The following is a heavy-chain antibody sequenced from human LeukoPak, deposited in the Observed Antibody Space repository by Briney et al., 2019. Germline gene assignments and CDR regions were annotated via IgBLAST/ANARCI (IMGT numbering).Heavy chain of an antibody. V-gene: IGHV3-7*01. D-gene: IGHD3-22*01. Sequence: GGPLRLSCAASGFTFSSYWMTWVRQAPGKGLEWVANIKQDGSAKYYVDSLRGRFSISRDNVKNSLFLQMNSLSDDDTAVYYCARCPYDSTGYYSVPSHLDYWGQGTLVTVSS. CDR1: GFTFSSYW. CDR3: ARCPYDSTGYYSVPSHLDY. CDR2: IKQDGSAK. J-gene: IGHJ4*02.